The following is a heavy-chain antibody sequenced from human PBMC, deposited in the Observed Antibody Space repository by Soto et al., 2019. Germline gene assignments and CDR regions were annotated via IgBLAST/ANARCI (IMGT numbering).Heavy chain of an antibody. J-gene: IGHJ5*02. CDR3: ARDNWNYNDPPFDP. CDR2: INPNSGGT. V-gene: IGHV1-2*02. D-gene: IGHD1-7*01. CDR1: GYTFTGYY. Sequence: EASVKVSCKASGYTFTGYYMHWVRQAPGQGLEWMGWINPNSGGTNYAQKFQGRVTMTRDTSISTAYMELSRLRSDDTAVYYCARDNWNYNDPPFDPWGQGTLVTVSS.